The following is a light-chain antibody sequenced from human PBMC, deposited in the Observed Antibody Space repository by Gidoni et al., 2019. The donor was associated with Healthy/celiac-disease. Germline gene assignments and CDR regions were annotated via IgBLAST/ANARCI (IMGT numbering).Light chain of an antibody. V-gene: IGKV1-39*01. CDR2: AAS. CDR3: QQSYSTPLWT. Sequence: DIQMTQSPSSLSASVGDRVTITCRASQSISSYLNWYQQKPGKAPKLLIYAASSLQSGVPSRFSGSGSGTDFTLTISSLQPEDFATYYCQQSYSTPLWTFGQXTKLEIK. J-gene: IGKJ2*02. CDR1: QSISSY.